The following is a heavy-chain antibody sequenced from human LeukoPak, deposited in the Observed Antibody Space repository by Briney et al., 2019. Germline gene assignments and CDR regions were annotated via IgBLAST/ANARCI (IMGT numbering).Heavy chain of an antibody. CDR3: AKDSYDYGDYNGMDV. CDR1: GFTFSSYG. Sequence: TGRSLRLSCAASGFTFSSYGMHWVRQAPGKGLEWVAVISYDGSNKYYADSVKGRFTISRDNSKNTLYLQMNSLRAEDTAVYYCAKDSYDYGDYNGMDVWGQGTTVTVSS. CDR2: ISYDGSNK. J-gene: IGHJ6*02. D-gene: IGHD4-17*01. V-gene: IGHV3-30*18.